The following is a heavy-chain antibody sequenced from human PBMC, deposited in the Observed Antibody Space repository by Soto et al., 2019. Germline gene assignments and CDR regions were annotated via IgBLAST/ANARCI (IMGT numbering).Heavy chain of an antibody. D-gene: IGHD6-6*01. CDR2: IYYSGST. CDR1: GGSMSRGGYY. J-gene: IGHJ5*02. Sequence: SETLSLTCTVSGGSMSRGGYYWSLIRQHPGKGLEWIGYIYYSGSTYYNPSLKSRVTISVDTSKNQFSLELSSVTAADTAVYYCARSVHPWGQGTLVTVS. V-gene: IGHV4-31*02. CDR3: ARSVHP.